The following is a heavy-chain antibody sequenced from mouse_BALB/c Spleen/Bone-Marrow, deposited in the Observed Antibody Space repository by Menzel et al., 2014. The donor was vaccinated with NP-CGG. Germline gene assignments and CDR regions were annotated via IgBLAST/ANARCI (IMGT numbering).Heavy chain of an antibody. CDR2: IWSGGST. CDR3: ARNYYGSSYWYFDV. Sequence: VMLVESGPGLVQPSQSLSTTCTVSGFSLTSYGVHWVRQSPGKGLEWLGVIWSGGSTDYNAAFISRLSISKDNSKSQVFFKMNSLQANDTAIYYCARNYYGSSYWYFDVWGAGTTDTVSS. D-gene: IGHD1-1*01. V-gene: IGHV2-2*02. CDR1: GFSLTSYG. J-gene: IGHJ1*01.